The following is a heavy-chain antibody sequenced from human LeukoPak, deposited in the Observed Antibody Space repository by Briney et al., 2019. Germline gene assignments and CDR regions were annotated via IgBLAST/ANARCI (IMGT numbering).Heavy chain of an antibody. Sequence: SETLSLTCTVSGGSVISGSSYWGWIRQPPGKGLEWIGNIFYSGSTYYNPSLQSRVTISLDTSQNQFSLTLNSVTAADTAVYYCARDVGGYWGQGTLVTVSS. J-gene: IGHJ4*02. V-gene: IGHV4-39*07. CDR2: IFYSGST. CDR1: GGSVISGSSY. D-gene: IGHD2-15*01. CDR3: ARDVGGY.